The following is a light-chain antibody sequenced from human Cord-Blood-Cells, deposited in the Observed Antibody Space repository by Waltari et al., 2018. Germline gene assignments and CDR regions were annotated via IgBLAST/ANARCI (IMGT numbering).Light chain of an antibody. CDR3: QQYYSTPIT. V-gene: IGKV4-1*01. CDR2: WAS. Sequence: DIVMTQSPDSLAVSLGERATINCKPSQSVLYSSNNKNYLAWYQQNPGQPPKLLIYWASTRESGVPDRFSGSGSGTDFTLTISSLQAEDVAVYYCQQYYSTPITFGQGTRLEIK. J-gene: IGKJ5*01. CDR1: QSVLYSSNNKNY.